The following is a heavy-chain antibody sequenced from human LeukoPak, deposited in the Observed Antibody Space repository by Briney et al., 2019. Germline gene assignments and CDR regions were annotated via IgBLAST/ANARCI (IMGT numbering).Heavy chain of an antibody. V-gene: IGHV3-9*01. CDR1: GFTLYDYA. CDR3: ARGLMGGYPYFEN. D-gene: IGHD3-22*01. Sequence: PGGSLRLSCAASGFTLYDYAMHWVRQAPGKGVEWVSGISWDSGSIVYAGSVRGRVTISRENAKNSLYLQMNSLRAEDTAFYYCARGLMGGYPYFENWGQGTLVTVSS. CDR2: ISWDSGSI. J-gene: IGHJ4*02.